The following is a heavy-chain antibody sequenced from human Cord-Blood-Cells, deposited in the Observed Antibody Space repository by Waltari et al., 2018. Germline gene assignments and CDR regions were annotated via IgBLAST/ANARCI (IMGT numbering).Heavy chain of an antibody. J-gene: IGHJ4*02. CDR3: ARLRYNWNVDY. CDR1: GGSISSSSYY. D-gene: IGHD1-1*01. CDR2: IYYSGGT. V-gene: IGHV4-39*07. Sequence: QLQLQASGPGLVKPSETLSLTCTVSGGSISSSSYYWGWIRQPPGKGLGWIGSIYYSGGTYYNPSLKGRVARSVDTSKSQFSLKLGSVTAADTAVYYCARLRYNWNVDYWGQGTLVTVSS.